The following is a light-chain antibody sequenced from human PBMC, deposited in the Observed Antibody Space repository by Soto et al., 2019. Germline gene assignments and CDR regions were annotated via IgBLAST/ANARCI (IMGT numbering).Light chain of an antibody. CDR3: QPRAGSST. V-gene: IGKV3-11*01. J-gene: IGKJ5*01. CDR1: QTVSNQ. CDR2: DAS. Sequence: EIVLTQSPVTLSLSPGERATLSCRASQTVSNQLAWYQQKPGQAPRLLIYDASRRVTGIPARFSGSGSGTDFTLTLSSLEPEDFAGYYCQPRAGSSTFGQGTRLEIK.